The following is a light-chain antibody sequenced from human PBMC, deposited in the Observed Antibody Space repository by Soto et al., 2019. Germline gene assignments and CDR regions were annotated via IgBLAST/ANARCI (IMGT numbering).Light chain of an antibody. Sequence: QSVLTQPPSASGTPGQGVAISCSGSSSNMGSNTVNWYQHLPGTAPKLLIYNDNQQPSGVPDRFFGSKSGTSASLAITGLQSEDEDDYYCAAWDGSLNHILFGGGTKLTVL. V-gene: IGLV1-44*01. CDR3: AAWDGSLNHIL. CDR2: NDN. CDR1: SSNMGSNT. J-gene: IGLJ2*01.